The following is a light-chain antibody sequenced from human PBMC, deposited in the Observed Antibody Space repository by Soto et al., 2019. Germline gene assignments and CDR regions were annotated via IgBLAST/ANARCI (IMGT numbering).Light chain of an antibody. CDR2: GAS. V-gene: IGKV3-20*01. CDR3: QRYGGSPIT. J-gene: IGKJ5*01. Sequence: IVLTQSPGTLSLSPGERATLSCRASQSVSSSYLAWYQQKPGQAPRLLIYGASSRATGIPGRFGGSGSGTDFTLTISRLEPEDFAVYYCQRYGGSPITFGQGTRLEIK. CDR1: QSVSSSY.